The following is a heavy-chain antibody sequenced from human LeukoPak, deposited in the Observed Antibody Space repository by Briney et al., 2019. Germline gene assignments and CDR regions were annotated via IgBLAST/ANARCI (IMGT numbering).Heavy chain of an antibody. CDR3: ARVLGGYSYVYGPDFDY. Sequence: GGSLRLSCAASGFTFSIYWMTWVRQAPGKGLEWVANIKQDGRESQKYYVDSVKGRFTISRDNAKNSLYLQMNSLRADDTAVYYCARVLGGYSYVYGPDFDYWGQGTLVTVSS. D-gene: IGHD2-21*01. CDR2: IKQDGRESQK. J-gene: IGHJ4*02. V-gene: IGHV3-7*01. CDR1: GFTFSIYW.